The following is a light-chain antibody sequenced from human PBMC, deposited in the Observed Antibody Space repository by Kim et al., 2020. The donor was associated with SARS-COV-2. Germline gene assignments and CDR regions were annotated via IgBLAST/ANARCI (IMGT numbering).Light chain of an antibody. J-gene: IGLJ3*02. V-gene: IGLV2-14*03. CDR3: KSYTSSSTWV. CDR1: SSDVGGYKY. Sequence: QAASVSGSPGQSITISCTGTSSDVGGYKYVSWYQQHPGKAPKLLIYDVSNRPSGVSNRFSGSKSGNTASLTISGLQAEDEADYYCKSYTSSSTWVFG. CDR2: DVS.